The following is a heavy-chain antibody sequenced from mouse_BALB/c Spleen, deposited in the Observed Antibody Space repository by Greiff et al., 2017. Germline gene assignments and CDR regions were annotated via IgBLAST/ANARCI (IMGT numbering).Heavy chain of an antibody. CDR3: ARGYGNY. Sequence: QVQLKQSGAELMKPGASVKISCKATGYTFSSYWIEWVKQRPGHGLEWIGEILPGSGSTNYNEKFKGKATLTADKSSSTAYMQLSSLTSDDSAVYFCARGYGNYWGQGTTLTVSS. J-gene: IGHJ2*01. D-gene: IGHD2-10*02. CDR1: GYTFSSYW. V-gene: IGHV1-9*01. CDR2: ILPGSGST.